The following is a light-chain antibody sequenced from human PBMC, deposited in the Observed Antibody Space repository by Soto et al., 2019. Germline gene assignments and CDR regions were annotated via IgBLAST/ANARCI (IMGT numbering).Light chain of an antibody. CDR1: QIVNTY. V-gene: IGKV3-11*01. J-gene: IGKJ4*01. CDR3: QQGGS. Sequence: EIVLTHSPATLSLSPGEGATLSCRASQIVNTYLAWYKQKPGQAPRLLIYDASSRATGIPARFSGSGSGTDFTLTISSLEPEDFAVYYCQQGGSFGGGTKVEIK. CDR2: DAS.